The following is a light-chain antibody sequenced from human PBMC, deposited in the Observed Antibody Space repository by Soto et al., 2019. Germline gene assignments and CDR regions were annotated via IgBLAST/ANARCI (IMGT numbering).Light chain of an antibody. CDR3: QQSYSTPPWT. V-gene: IGKV1-39*01. CDR2: AVS. Sequence: DIQMTQSPSSLSASVGDRVTITCRASQSISSYLNWYQQKPGKAPKLLLYAVSSLQSGVPSRFGGSGSGADFTLTISSLQPEDFATYYCQQSYSTPPWTFGQGTKVEIK. CDR1: QSISSY. J-gene: IGKJ1*01.